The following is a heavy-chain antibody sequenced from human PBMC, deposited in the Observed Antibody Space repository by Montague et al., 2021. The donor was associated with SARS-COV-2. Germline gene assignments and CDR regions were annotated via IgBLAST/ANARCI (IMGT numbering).Heavy chain of an antibody. V-gene: IGHV4-4*02. D-gene: IGHD5-24*01. CDR2: IYHSGST. J-gene: IGHJ6*02. Sequence: SETLSLTCAVSGGSISSSNWWSWVRQPPGKGLEWIGEIYHSGSTNYNPSLKSRVTISVDKSKSQFSLKLSSVTAADTAVYYCAGLQGDGSLYGMDVWGQGTTVTVSS. CDR3: AGLQGDGSLYGMDV. CDR1: GGSISSSNW.